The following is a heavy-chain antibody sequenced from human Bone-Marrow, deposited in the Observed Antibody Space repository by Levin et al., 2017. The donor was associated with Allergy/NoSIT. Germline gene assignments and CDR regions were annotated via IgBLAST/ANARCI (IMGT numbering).Heavy chain of an antibody. D-gene: IGHD2-21*02. J-gene: IGHJ4*02. Sequence: GSLRLSCTVSGGSISTYYWTWIRQPPGKGLEWIGHIRNSGTTYNPSLNSRATVSVDTSKNQFSLKLSSVTAADTAVYYCARWDACGGDCYVLAYWGQGALVTVSS. CDR1: GGSISTYY. CDR3: ARWDACGGDCYVLAY. V-gene: IGHV4-59*08. CDR2: IRNSGTT.